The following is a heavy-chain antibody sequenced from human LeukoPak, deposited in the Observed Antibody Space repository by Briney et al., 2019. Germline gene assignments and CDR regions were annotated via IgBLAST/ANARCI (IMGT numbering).Heavy chain of an antibody. J-gene: IGHJ4*02. CDR2: IYSGGST. CDR1: GFTVSSNY. D-gene: IGHD6-6*01. CDR3: ARASSSSGDFDY. Sequence: GGSLRLSCAASGFTVSSNYMSWDRQAPGKGLEWVSVIYSGGSTYYADSVKGRFTISRDNSKNTLYLQMNSLRAEDTAVYYCARASSSSGDFDYWGQGTLVTVSS. V-gene: IGHV3-53*01.